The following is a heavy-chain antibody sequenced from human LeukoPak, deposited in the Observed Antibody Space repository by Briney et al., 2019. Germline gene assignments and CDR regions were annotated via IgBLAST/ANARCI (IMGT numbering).Heavy chain of an antibody. J-gene: IGHJ5*02. V-gene: IGHV4-59*02. CDR1: GGSVSPYY. Sequence: SETLSLTCTVSGGSVSPYYWSWIRQPPGKGLQWIGYIYYSGSSNYNPSLKSRVTISVDTSKNQFSLKLSSVTAADTAVYYCARGLPWFDPWGQGTLVTVSS. CDR2: IYYSGSS. CDR3: ARGLPWFDP.